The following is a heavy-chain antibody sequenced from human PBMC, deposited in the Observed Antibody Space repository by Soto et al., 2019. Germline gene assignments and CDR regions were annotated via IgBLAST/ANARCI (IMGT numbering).Heavy chain of an antibody. D-gene: IGHD3-10*01. V-gene: IGHV1-18*01. Sequence: ASVKVSCKASGYTFTGYGISWVRQAPGQGLEWMGWINANNGSTNYAQKFQGRVTMTRDTSISTAYMELSRLRSDDTAVYYCARPFGLYGMDVWGQGTTVTVSS. CDR1: GYTFTGYG. J-gene: IGHJ6*02. CDR2: INANNGST. CDR3: ARPFGLYGMDV.